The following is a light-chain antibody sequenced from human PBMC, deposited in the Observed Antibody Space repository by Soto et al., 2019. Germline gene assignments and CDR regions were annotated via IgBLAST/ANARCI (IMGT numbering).Light chain of an antibody. CDR1: QSISSGF. J-gene: IGKJ4*01. CDR2: GAS. V-gene: IGKV3-20*01. Sequence: EVVLTQSPGTLSLSPGERATLSCRARQSISSGFLAWYQQKFGQAPRLLIYGASSRATGIPDRFSASGSGTDFTLNISRLEPEDSAVYYCQLLTFGGGTKVEIK. CDR3: QLLT.